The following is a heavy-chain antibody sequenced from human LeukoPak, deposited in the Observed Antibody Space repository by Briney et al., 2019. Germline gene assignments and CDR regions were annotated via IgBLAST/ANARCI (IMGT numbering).Heavy chain of an antibody. CDR1: GYTFTSYG. CDR3: ARDYGPHDYEDAFGI. Sequence: GASVKVSCKASGYTFTSYGISWVRQAPGQGLEWMGWISAYNGNTNYAQKLQGRVTMTTDTSTSTAYMELRSLRSDDTAVYYCARDYGPHDYEDAFGIWGQGTMVTVSS. CDR2: ISAYNGNT. D-gene: IGHD4-17*01. V-gene: IGHV1-18*01. J-gene: IGHJ3*02.